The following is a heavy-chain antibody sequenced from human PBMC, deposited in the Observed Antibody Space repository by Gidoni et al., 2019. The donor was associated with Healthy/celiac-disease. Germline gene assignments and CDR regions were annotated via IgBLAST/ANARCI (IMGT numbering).Heavy chain of an antibody. Sequence: QVQLQQWGAGLLKPSETLSLTCAVYGGSFSGYYWIWIRQPPGKGLEWIGEINHSGSTNYNPSLKRRVTISVDTSKNQFSLKLSSVTAADTAVYYCARLYYDFWSGYSPFDYWGQGTLVTVSS. CDR2: INHSGST. CDR1: GGSFSGYY. CDR3: ARLYYDFWSGYSPFDY. D-gene: IGHD3-3*01. V-gene: IGHV4-34*01. J-gene: IGHJ4*02.